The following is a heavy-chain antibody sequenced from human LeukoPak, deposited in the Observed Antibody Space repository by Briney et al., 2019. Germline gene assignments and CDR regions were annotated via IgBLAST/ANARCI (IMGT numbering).Heavy chain of an antibody. CDR1: GFIFSSYS. Sequence: PGGSLRLSCVASGFIFSSYSMSWVRQAPGKGLEWVSYISSSSTTYYAESVKGRFTISRDNAKNSVYLQMNSLRAEDTALYYCARHYGSNSASGYWGQGTLVTVSS. D-gene: IGHD4-23*01. CDR2: ISSSSTT. J-gene: IGHJ4*02. V-gene: IGHV3-48*01. CDR3: ARHYGSNSASGY.